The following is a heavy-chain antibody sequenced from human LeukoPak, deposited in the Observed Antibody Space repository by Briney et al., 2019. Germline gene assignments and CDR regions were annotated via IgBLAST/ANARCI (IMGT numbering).Heavy chain of an antibody. CDR2: INNDGSDI. CDR1: GFTFNTYW. J-gene: IGHJ4*02. V-gene: IGHV3-74*01. CDR3: ARVFHLIDH. Sequence: HPGGSLRLSCAASGFTFNTYWMHWVRHAPGKGLVWVSRINNDGSDIIYADSVKGRFTISRDNAKNTLYLQMNSLRVEDTAVYYCARVFHLIDHWGQGTLVTVSS.